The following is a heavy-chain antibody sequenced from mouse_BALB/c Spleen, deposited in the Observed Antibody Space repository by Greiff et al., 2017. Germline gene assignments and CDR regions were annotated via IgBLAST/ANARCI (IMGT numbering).Heavy chain of an antibody. CDR3: ARADGNFYAMDY. J-gene: IGHJ4*01. V-gene: IGHV2-6-7*01. D-gene: IGHD2-1*01. CDR2: IWGDGST. CDR1: GFSLTGYG. Sequence: VQLVESGPGLVAPSQSLSITCTASGFSLTGYGVNWVRQPPGKGLEWLGMIWGDGSTDYNSALKSRLSISTDNSKSHVFLIMNRLQTDDAARYYCARADGNFYAMDYWGQGTSVTVSA.